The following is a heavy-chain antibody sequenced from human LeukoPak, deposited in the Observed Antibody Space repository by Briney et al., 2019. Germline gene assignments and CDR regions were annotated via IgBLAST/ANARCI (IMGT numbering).Heavy chain of an antibody. Sequence: PGGSLRLSCAASGFTFDDYAMHWVRQAPGKGLEWVSLISWDGGSTYYADSVKGRFTISRDNAKNTLYLQLNSLRAEDTAVYYCARGGFCSGGSCPVDYYYYMDVWGKGTTVTVSS. CDR3: ARGGFCSGGSCPVDYYYYMDV. J-gene: IGHJ6*03. D-gene: IGHD2-15*01. CDR1: GFTFDDYA. V-gene: IGHV3-43D*03. CDR2: ISWDGGST.